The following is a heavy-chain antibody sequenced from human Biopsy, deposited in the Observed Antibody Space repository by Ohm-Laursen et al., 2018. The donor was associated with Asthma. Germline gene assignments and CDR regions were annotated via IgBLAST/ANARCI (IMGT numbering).Heavy chain of an antibody. V-gene: IGHV3-30*18. CDR3: AKERYYDFWSGYPI. D-gene: IGHD3-3*01. Sequence: SLRLSCSASGFSFNSYGVHWVRQAPGKALEWVAVMSFDGRQTYYADSVKGRFTISRDNSKNTLYLQMNSLRAEDTAVYYCAKERYYDFWSGYPIWGQGTMVTVSS. CDR2: MSFDGRQT. CDR1: GFSFNSYG. J-gene: IGHJ3*02.